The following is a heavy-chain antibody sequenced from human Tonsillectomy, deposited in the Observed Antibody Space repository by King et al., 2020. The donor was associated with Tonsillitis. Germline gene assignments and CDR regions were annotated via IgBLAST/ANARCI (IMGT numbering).Heavy chain of an antibody. CDR3: VSLYENSGYYSSFFDF. CDR2: IYYSGST. V-gene: IGHV4-61*01. D-gene: IGHD3-22*01. Sequence: VQLQESGPGLVKPSETLSLTCTVSGDSVSSGSHHWSWIRQPPGKGLEWIGYIYYSGSTDYNRSLKSRVTISVDTSNNQFSLRLSSVTAADSAVYFCVSLYENSGYYSSFFDFWGQGTLVTVSS. CDR1: GDSVSSGSHH. J-gene: IGHJ4*02.